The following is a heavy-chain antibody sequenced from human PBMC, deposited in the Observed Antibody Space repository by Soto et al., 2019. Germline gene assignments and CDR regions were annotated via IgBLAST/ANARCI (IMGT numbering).Heavy chain of an antibody. Sequence: GGSLRLSCAASGFTFSSYSMNWVRQAPGKGLEWVSSISSSSSYIYYADSVKGRFTISRDNAKNSLYLQMNSLRAEDTAVYYCARGAQGVTMVRGVMGYYFDYWGQGTLVTVSS. CDR3: ARGAQGVTMVRGVMGYYFDY. J-gene: IGHJ4*02. CDR1: GFTFSSYS. CDR2: ISSSSSYI. D-gene: IGHD3-10*01. V-gene: IGHV3-21*01.